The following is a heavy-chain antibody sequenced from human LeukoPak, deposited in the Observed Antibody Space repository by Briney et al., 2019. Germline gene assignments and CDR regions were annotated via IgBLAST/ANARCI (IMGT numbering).Heavy chain of an antibody. CDR2: IFYSGST. Sequence: SETLSLTCTVSGGSISSSSYYWAWIRQPPGKELKWIGSIFYSGSTYYNPSLKSRVTISVDTSKNQFSLKLSSVTAADTAVYYCARTTEAHSWRTRYYDYYMDVWGKGTTVTVSS. J-gene: IGHJ6*03. CDR3: ARTTEAHSWRTRYYDYYMDV. V-gene: IGHV4-39*07. D-gene: IGHD6-13*01. CDR1: GGSISSSSYY.